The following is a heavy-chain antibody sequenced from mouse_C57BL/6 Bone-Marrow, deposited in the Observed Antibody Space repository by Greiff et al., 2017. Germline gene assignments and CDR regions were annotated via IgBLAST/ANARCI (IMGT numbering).Heavy chain of an antibody. J-gene: IGHJ4*01. CDR2: FYPGSGRI. V-gene: IGHV1-62-2*01. Sequence: VKLQESGAELVKPGASVKLSCKASGSPFTAYTIHWVKQRSGQGLEWLGWFYPGSGRIKSHENFKDKATLTANKSSSTVYMELSRLTSEDSAVYVCARHGPHYDSSLDLPMDYWGQGTSVTVSS. D-gene: IGHD1-1*01. CDR1: GSPFTAYT. CDR3: ARHGPHYDSSLDLPMDY.